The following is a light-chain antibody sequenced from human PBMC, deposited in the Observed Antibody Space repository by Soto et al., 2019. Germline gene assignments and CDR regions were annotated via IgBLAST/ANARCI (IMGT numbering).Light chain of an antibody. Sequence: EIVMTQSPGTLSVSPGERATLSCRASQRVSSNLAWYQQKPGQAPRLLIYGASTRATGIPARFSGSGSETEFTLTISSLQSEDFAVYHCQQFYNWPRTFGQGTKVEIK. CDR3: QQFYNWPRT. V-gene: IGKV3-15*01. CDR2: GAS. CDR1: QRVSSN. J-gene: IGKJ1*01.